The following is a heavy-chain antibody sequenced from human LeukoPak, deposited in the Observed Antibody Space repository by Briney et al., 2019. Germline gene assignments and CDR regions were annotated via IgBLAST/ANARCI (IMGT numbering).Heavy chain of an antibody. CDR1: GGTFSSYA. Sequence: SVKVSCKASGGTFSSYAISWVRQAPGQGLEWMGGIIPIFGTANYAQKFQGRVTITADESTSTAYMELSSLRSEDTAVYYCAIDYYGSGSYRYYYYYMDVWGKGTTVTISS. CDR2: IIPIFGTA. D-gene: IGHD3-10*01. J-gene: IGHJ6*03. CDR3: AIDYYGSGSYRYYYYYMDV. V-gene: IGHV1-69*13.